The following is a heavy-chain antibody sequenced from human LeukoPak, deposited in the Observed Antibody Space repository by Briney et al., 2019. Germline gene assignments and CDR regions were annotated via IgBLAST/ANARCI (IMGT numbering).Heavy chain of an antibody. CDR3: ARVRYCGGDCVWFDP. CDR1: GYTFTSYG. Sequence: ASVKVSCKASGYTFTSYGISWVRQAPGQGLEWMGWISAYNGNTNYAQKLQGRVTMTTDTSTSTAYMELRSLRSDDTAVYYCARVRYCGGDCVWFDPWGQGTLVTVSS. V-gene: IGHV1-18*01. CDR2: ISAYNGNT. J-gene: IGHJ5*02. D-gene: IGHD2-21*02.